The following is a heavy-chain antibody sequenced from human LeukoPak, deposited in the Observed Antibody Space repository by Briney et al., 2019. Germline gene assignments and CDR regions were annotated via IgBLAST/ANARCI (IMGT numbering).Heavy chain of an antibody. CDR2: IYYSGST. Sequence: SETLSLTCTVSGGSISSYYWSWVRQPPGKGLEWIGDIYYSGSTNYNASLKSRVTISVDTSKNQFSLKLSSVTAADTAVYYCARTVVRARYYYGMDVWGQGTTVTVSS. J-gene: IGHJ6*02. V-gene: IGHV4-59*01. CDR1: GGSISSYY. D-gene: IGHD3-10*01. CDR3: ARTVVRARYYYGMDV.